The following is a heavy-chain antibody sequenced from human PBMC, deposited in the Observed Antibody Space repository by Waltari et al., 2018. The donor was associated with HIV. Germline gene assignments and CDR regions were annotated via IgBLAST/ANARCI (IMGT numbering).Heavy chain of an antibody. CDR3: ARGQRYGDELDY. V-gene: IGHV3-7*01. Sequence: EVQLVESGGDLAQPGGSLRLSCVASVFTFSTSCMTWVRQAPGSGLEWVANINQAGSEKDYVASVRGRVTISRDNAKNSLFLQMNSLRAEDTAVYYCARGQRYGDELDYWGQGTLVTVSS. CDR2: INQAGSEK. J-gene: IGHJ4*02. CDR1: VFTFSTSC. D-gene: IGHD4-17*01.